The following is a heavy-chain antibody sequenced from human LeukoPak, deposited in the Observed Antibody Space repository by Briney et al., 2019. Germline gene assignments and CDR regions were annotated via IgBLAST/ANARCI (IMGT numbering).Heavy chain of an antibody. CDR3: AKDLRYYYGTGSYYY. CDR2: ISGSGGST. CDR1: GFTFGSHW. J-gene: IGHJ4*02. V-gene: IGHV3-23*01. Sequence: GGSLRLSCVASGFTFGSHWMHWVRQAPGKGLEWVSAISGSGGSTYYADSVKGRFTISRDNSKNTLYLQMNSLRAEDTAVYYCAKDLRYYYGTGSYYYWGQGTLVTVSS. D-gene: IGHD3-10*01.